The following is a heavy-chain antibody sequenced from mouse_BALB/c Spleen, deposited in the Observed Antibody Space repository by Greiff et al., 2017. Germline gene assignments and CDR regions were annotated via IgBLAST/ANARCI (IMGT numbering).Heavy chain of an antibody. CDR2: INPNNGGT. CDR1: GYTFTDYN. Sequence: EVKLQESGPELVKPGASVKIPCKASGYTFTDYNMDWVKQSHGKSLEWIGDINPNNGGTIYNQKFKGKATLTVDKSSSTAYMELRSLTSEDSAVYFCARVSYGNYEGYFDVWGAGTTVTVSS. J-gene: IGHJ1*01. V-gene: IGHV1-18*01. CDR3: ARVSYGNYEGYFDV. D-gene: IGHD2-1*01.